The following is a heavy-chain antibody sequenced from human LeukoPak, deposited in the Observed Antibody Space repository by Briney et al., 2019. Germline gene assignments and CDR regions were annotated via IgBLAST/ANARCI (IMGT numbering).Heavy chain of an antibody. CDR3: ARATGYSGSYYGWFDP. J-gene: IGHJ5*02. CDR2: INPSGGST. Sequence: ASVKVSCKAPGYTFTSYYMHWVRQAPGQGLEWMGIINPSGGSTSYAQKFQGRVTMTRDTSTSTVYMELSSLRSEDTAVYYCARATGYSGSYYGWFDPWGQGTLVTVSS. D-gene: IGHD1-26*01. V-gene: IGHV1-46*01. CDR1: GYTFTSYY.